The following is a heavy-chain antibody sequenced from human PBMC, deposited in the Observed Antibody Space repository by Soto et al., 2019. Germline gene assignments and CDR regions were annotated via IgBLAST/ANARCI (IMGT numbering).Heavy chain of an antibody. CDR1: GGSIRSGGYY. Sequence: SETQSLTCTVSGGSIRSGGYYWSWIRKHPGKGLEWIGYIYYSGSTYYNPSLKSRVTISVDTSKNQFSLKLSSVTAADTAVYYCAMSSRGWDIAAPIDYWGQGTLVTVSS. CDR3: AMSSRGWDIAAPIDY. J-gene: IGHJ4*02. D-gene: IGHD6-13*01. CDR2: IYYSGST. V-gene: IGHV4-31*03.